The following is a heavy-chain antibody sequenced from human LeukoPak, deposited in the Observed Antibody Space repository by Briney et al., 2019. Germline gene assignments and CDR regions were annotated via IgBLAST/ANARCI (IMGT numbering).Heavy chain of an antibody. D-gene: IGHD6-13*01. CDR1: GFTVSSNY. V-gene: IGHV3-66*01. CDR2: IYSGGST. J-gene: IGHJ4*02. Sequence: GGSLRLSCAASGFTVSSNYMSWVRQAPGKGLEWVSVIYSGGSTYYADSVKGRFIISRDNSKNTLYLQMNTLRAEDTAVYYCARRVSKHFDYWGQGTLVTVSS. CDR3: ARRVSKHFDY.